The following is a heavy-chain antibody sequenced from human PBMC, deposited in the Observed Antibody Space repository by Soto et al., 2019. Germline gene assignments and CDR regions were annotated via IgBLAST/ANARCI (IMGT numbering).Heavy chain of an antibody. V-gene: IGHV1-18*04. CDR3: ARVWWGIAAAEWQYYYYGMDV. J-gene: IGHJ6*02. D-gene: IGHD6-13*01. Sequence: ASVKVSCKASGYTFTNYAISWVRQAPGQGLEWMGWISAYNDRRSYAHNVQGRVTMTTDTATSTAYMEMRSLRSDDTAVYYCARVWWGIAAAEWQYYYYGMDVWGQGTTVTVSS. CDR2: ISAYNDRR. CDR1: GYTFTNYA.